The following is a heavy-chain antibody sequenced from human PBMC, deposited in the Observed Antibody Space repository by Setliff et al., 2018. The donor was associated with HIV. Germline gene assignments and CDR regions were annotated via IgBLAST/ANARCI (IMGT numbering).Heavy chain of an antibody. D-gene: IGHD3-22*01. J-gene: IGHJ4*02. CDR1: GLTFSSYW. Sequence: PGGSLRLSCAASGLTFSSYWMSWVRQAPGKGLEWVSYISSSGTTIYYADSVKGRFTISRDNAENSLYLQMNSLRAEDTAVYYCARPNYYDSSGSFDYWGQGTLVTVSS. CDR3: ARPNYYDSSGSFDY. V-gene: IGHV3-48*04. CDR2: ISSSGTTI.